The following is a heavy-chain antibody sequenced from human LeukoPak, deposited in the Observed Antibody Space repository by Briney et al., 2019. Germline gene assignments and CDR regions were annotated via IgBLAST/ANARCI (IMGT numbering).Heavy chain of an antibody. CDR1: GGSFRGYY. V-gene: IGHV4-34*01. CDR2: INHSGST. J-gene: IGHJ3*02. CDR3: ARGYGDNSGAFDI. Sequence: PSETLSLTCAVYGGSFRGYYWSWIRQPPGKGLEWIGEINHSGSTNYNPSLKSRVTISVDTSKNQFSLKLSSVTAADTAVYFCARGYGDNSGAFDIWGQGTLVTVSS. D-gene: IGHD4-23*01.